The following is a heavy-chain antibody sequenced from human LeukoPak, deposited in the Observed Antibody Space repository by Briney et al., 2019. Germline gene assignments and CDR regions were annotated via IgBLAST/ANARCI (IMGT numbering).Heavy chain of an antibody. CDR2: ISSSSSYI. CDR1: GFTFSSYS. J-gene: IGHJ6*02. V-gene: IGHV3-21*01. Sequence: PGGSLRLSCAASGFTFSSYSMNWVRQAPGKGLEWVSSISSSSSYIHYADSVKGRFTISRDNAKNSLYLQMSSLRAEDTAVYYCARDLSSSWSPIAYYYYGMDVWGQGTTVTVSS. D-gene: IGHD6-13*01. CDR3: ARDLSSSWSPIAYYYYGMDV.